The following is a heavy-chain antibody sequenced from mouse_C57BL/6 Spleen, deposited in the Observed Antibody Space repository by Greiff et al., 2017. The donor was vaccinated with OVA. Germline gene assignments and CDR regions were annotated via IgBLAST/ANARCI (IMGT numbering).Heavy chain of an antibody. V-gene: IGHV1-69*01. Sequence: QVQLQQPGAELVMPGASVKLSCKASGYTFTSYWMHWVKQRPGQGLEWIGEIDPSDSYTNYNQKFKGKSTLTVDKSSSTAYMQLSSLTSEDSAVYYCARGDLTTERYFDYWGQGTTLTVSS. CDR1: GYTFTSYW. J-gene: IGHJ2*01. D-gene: IGHD1-1*01. CDR3: ARGDLTTERYFDY. CDR2: IDPSDSYT.